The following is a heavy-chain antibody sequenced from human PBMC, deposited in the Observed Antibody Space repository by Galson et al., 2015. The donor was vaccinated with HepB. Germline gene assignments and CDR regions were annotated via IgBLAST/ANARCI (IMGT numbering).Heavy chain of an antibody. CDR1: GFTFSSYA. V-gene: IGHV3-23*01. Sequence: SLRLSCAASGFTFSSYAMSWVRQAPGKGLEWVSAISGSGGTIYYADSVKGRFTISRDNAKNSLYLQMNSLRAEDTAVYYCARDLESGRFLEWLSPEYYGMDVWGQGTTVTVSS. CDR2: ISGSGGTI. CDR3: ARDLESGRFLEWLSPEYYGMDV. D-gene: IGHD3-3*01. J-gene: IGHJ6*02.